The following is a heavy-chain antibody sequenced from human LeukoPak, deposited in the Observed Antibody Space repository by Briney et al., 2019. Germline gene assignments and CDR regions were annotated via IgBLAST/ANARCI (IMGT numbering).Heavy chain of an antibody. V-gene: IGHV3-15*01. CDR1: GFTFSNAW. CDR3: ARDGGSSWFDY. J-gene: IGHJ4*02. D-gene: IGHD6-13*01. CDR2: IKSKTDGGTT. Sequence: GGSLRLSCAASGFTFSNAWMSWVRQAPGKGLEWVGRIKSKTDGGTTDYAAPVKGRFTISRDDSKNTLYLQMNSLKAEDTAVYYCARDGGSSWFDYWGQGTLVTVSS.